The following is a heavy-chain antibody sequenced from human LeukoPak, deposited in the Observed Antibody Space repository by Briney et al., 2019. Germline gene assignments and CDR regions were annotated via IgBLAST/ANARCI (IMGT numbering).Heavy chain of an antibody. J-gene: IGHJ4*02. V-gene: IGHV4-34*01. CDR2: MNHSGST. Sequence: PSETLSLTCAVYGGSFSGYYWSWIRQSPGKGLEWIGEMNHSGSTNYNPSLKSRVTISVDTSRNQFSLKLSSVAAADTAVYYCARGTTYYYDSSGYYHFDYWGQGTLVTVSS. CDR1: GGSFSGYY. CDR3: ARGTTYYYDSSGYYHFDY. D-gene: IGHD3-22*01.